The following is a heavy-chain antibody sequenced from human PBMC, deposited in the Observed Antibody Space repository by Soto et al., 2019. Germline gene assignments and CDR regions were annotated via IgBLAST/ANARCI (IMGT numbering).Heavy chain of an antibody. CDR3: ASSDQEGSSSWKYYFDY. D-gene: IGHD6-13*01. CDR2: IKQDGSEK. CDR1: GFTFSSYW. V-gene: IGHV3-7*01. J-gene: IGHJ4*02. Sequence: HPGGSLRLSCAASGFTFSSYWMSWVRQAPGMGLEWVANIKQDGSEKYYVDTVKGRFTISRDNAKNSLYLQMNSLRAEDTAVYYCASSDQEGSSSWKYYFDYWGQGTLVTVSS.